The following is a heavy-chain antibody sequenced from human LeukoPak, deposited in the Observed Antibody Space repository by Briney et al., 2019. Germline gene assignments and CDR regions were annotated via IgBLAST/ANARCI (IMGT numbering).Heavy chain of an antibody. J-gene: IGHJ3*02. CDR2: MNPNSGNT. CDR3: ARGYCGGDCYSRDDAFDI. Sequence: GASVKVSCKASGYTFTSYDINWVRQAIGQGLEWMGWMNPNSGNTGYAQKFQGRVTITRNTSISTAYMELSSLRSEDTAVYYCARGYCGGDCYSRDDAFDIWGQGTMDTVSS. CDR1: GYTFTSYD. V-gene: IGHV1-8*03. D-gene: IGHD2-21*01.